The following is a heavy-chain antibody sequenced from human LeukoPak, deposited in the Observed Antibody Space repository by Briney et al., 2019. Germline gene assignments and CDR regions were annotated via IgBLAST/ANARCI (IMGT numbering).Heavy chain of an antibody. CDR3: ARSIAVAGYYFAY. CDR1: GGSISGYY. CDR2: IYYGGST. D-gene: IGHD6-19*01. V-gene: IGHV4-59*08. J-gene: IGHJ4*02. Sequence: SETLSLTCTVSGGSISGYYWSWIRQPPGRGLEWIGYIYYGGSTNYHPSLKGRVTTSVDTSKNQFSLKLSSVTAADTAVYYCARSIAVAGYYFAYWGQGTLVTVSS.